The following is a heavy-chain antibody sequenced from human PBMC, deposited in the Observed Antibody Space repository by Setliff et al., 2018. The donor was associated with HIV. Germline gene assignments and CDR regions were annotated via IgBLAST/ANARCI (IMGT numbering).Heavy chain of an antibody. CDR1: GGSISSSSYY. V-gene: IGHV4-39*07. CDR3: ARGARLLAGYSNRWDYYYMAV. D-gene: IGHD6-13*01. Sequence: PSETLSLTCTVSGGSISSSSYYWSWIRQPPGKGLEWIGTIYYSGSTHYNPSLKSRFTISVDTSKNQFSLKVNSVTAADTAVYYCARGARLLAGYSNRWDYYYMAVWGKGTTVTVSS. J-gene: IGHJ6*03. CDR2: IYYSGST.